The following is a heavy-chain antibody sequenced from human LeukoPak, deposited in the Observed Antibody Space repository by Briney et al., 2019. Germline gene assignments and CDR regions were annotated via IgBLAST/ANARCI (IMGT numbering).Heavy chain of an antibody. CDR1: GGSISSYY. D-gene: IGHD1-1*01. CDR3: AREGTSGTHLNWFDP. CDR2: IYGSGST. Sequence: SETLSLTCTVSGGSISSYYWSWIRQPPGKGLEWIGHIYGSGSTNYNPSLKSRVTLSVDTSKNQFSLKLSSETAADTAVYYCAREGTSGTHLNWFDPWGQGTLVTVSS. J-gene: IGHJ5*02. V-gene: IGHV4-59*01.